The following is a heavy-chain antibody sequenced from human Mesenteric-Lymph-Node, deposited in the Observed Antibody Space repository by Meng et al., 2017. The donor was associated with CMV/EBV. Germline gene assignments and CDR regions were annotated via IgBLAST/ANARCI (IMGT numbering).Heavy chain of an antibody. CDR2: IYPGDSDT. Sequence: GSLRLSCQTSGYSFINYWIAWVRQMPGKGLEWMGIIYPGDSDTTYSPSFQGQVTISVDKSINTAYLQWSSLKASDTAMYYCARRFSGLDVWGQGTTVTVSS. J-gene: IGHJ6*02. CDR1: GYSFINYW. D-gene: IGHD2/OR15-2a*01. V-gene: IGHV5-51*01. CDR3: ARRFSGLDV.